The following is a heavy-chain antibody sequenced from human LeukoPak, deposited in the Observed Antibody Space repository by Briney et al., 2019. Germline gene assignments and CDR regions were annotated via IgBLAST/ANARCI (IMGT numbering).Heavy chain of an antibody. J-gene: IGHJ4*02. D-gene: IGHD3-10*01. V-gene: IGHV4-59*01. CDR1: GGSISSYY. CDR3: ARDGLPWFGDFDY. Sequence: SETLSLTCTVSGGSISSYYRSWIRQPPGKGLEWIGYIYYSGSTNYNPSLKSRVTISVDTSKNQFSLKLSSVTAADTAVYYCARDGLPWFGDFDYWGQGTLVTVSS. CDR2: IYYSGST.